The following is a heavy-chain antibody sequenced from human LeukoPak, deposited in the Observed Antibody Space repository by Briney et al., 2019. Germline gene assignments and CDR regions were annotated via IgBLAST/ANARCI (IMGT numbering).Heavy chain of an antibody. V-gene: IGHV3-33*06. CDR3: AKSIAVAAYTAFDI. CDR2: IWYDGSNK. Sequence: GGSLRLSCAASGFTFSNYGMHWVRQAPGKGLEWVALIWYDGSNKYYADSVKGRFTISRDNSKNTLYLQMNSLRAEDTAVYYCAKSIAVAAYTAFDIWGQGTMVTVSS. CDR1: GFTFSNYG. D-gene: IGHD6-19*01. J-gene: IGHJ3*02.